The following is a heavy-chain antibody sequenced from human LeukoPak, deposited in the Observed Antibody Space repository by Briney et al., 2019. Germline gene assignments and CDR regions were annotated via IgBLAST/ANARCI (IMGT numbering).Heavy chain of an antibody. CDR2: IIPIFGTA. J-gene: IGHJ4*02. Sequence: GASVKVSCKASGGTFSSYAISWVRQAPGQGLEWMGGIIPIFGTANYARKFQGRVTITADESTSTAYMELSSLRSEDTAVYYCARGRYSSSWYFDYWGQGTLVTVSS. V-gene: IGHV1-69*13. CDR1: GGTFSSYA. D-gene: IGHD6-13*01. CDR3: ARGRYSSSWYFDY.